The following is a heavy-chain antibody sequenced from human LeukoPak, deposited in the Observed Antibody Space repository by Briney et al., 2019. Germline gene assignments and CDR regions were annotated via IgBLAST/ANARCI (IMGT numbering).Heavy chain of an antibody. CDR2: IYSGGST. D-gene: IGHD4-17*01. Sequence: GGSLRLSCAASGFTVSSNYMSWVRQAPGKGLEWVSVIYSGGSTYYADSVRGRFTLSRHNSKNTLYLQMNSLRAEDTAVYYCARLGGYGDYSFSYWGQGTLVTVSS. J-gene: IGHJ4*02. CDR1: GFTVSSNY. CDR3: ARLGGYGDYSFSY. V-gene: IGHV3-53*04.